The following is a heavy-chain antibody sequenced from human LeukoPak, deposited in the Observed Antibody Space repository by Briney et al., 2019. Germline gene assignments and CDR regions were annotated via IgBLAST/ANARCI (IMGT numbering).Heavy chain of an antibody. J-gene: IGHJ4*02. CDR1: GGSISSYY. CDR3: ARVRAEGTTDDY. V-gene: IGHV4-59*01. Sequence: PSETLSLTCTVSGGSISSYYWSWIRQPPGKGLEWIGYIYYSGSTNYNPSLKSRVTISVDTSKNQFSLKLRSVTAADTAVYYCARVRAEGTTDDYWGQGTLVTVSS. CDR2: IYYSGST. D-gene: IGHD1-14*01.